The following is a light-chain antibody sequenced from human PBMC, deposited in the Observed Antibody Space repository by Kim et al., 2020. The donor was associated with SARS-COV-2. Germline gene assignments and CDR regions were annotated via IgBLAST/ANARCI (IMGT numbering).Light chain of an antibody. CDR2: GAS. J-gene: IGKJ2*01. CDR1: QSVSSNY. CDR3: RQYGSYPYI. V-gene: IGKV3-20*01. Sequence: EIVLTQSPGTLSLSPGERATLSCRASQSVSSNYFAWYQQKPGQAPRLLVYGASTRPAGIPDRFTGSGSGTDFTLTINRLEPEDFAVYYFRQYGSYPYIFGHG.